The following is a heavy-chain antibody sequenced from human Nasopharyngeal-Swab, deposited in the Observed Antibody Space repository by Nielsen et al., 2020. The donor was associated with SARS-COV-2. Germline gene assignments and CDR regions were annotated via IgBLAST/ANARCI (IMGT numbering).Heavy chain of an antibody. J-gene: IGHJ3*02. CDR3: ARPRGSGWYREAFDI. CDR2: IYYSGST. D-gene: IGHD6-19*01. V-gene: IGHV4-39*01. Sequence: WIRQPPGQGLEWIGSIYYSGSTYYNPSLKSRVTISVDTSKNQFSLKLSSVTAADTAVYYCARPRGSGWYREAFDIWGQGTMVTVSS.